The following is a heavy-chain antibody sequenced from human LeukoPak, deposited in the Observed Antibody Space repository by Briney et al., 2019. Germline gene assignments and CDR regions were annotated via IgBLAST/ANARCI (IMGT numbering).Heavy chain of an antibody. CDR2: IIPIFGTA. CDR1: GGTFSSYA. V-gene: IGHV1-69*13. CDR3: ARDRGGLLNWFDP. D-gene: IGHD2-8*02. J-gene: IGHJ5*02. Sequence: SVKVSCKASGGTFSSYAISWVRQAPGQGLEWMGGIIPIFGTANYAQKFQGRVTITADESTSTAYMELSSLRSEGTAVYYCARDRGGLLNWFDPWGQGTLVTVSS.